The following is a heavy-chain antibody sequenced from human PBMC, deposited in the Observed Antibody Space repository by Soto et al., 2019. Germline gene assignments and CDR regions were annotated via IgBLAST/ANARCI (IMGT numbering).Heavy chain of an antibody. CDR1: GGSISSGGYY. CDR2: IYYSGST. CDR3: ARDQSDIVATIPGAFDI. Sequence: PSETLSLTCTVSGGSISSGGYYWSWIRQHPGKGLEWIGYIYYSGSTYYNPSLKSRVTISVDTSKNQFSLKLSSVTAADTAVYYCARDQSDIVATIPGAFDIWRQGTMVTVSS. V-gene: IGHV4-31*03. J-gene: IGHJ3*02. D-gene: IGHD5-12*01.